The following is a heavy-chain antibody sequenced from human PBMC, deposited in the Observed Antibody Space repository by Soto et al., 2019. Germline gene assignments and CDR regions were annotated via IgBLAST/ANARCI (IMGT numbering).Heavy chain of an antibody. V-gene: IGHV1-2*02. CDR1: GYPFTGPY. Sequence: GASVKVSCKASGYPFTGPYISWVRQAPGQGLEWMGWINPSSGGTDYPQKFQGRVTMTRDTSITTVYMELSGLRSDDTAVYFCARPPKRYHYYFDYWGQGTPVTVSS. CDR3: ARPPKRYHYYFDY. J-gene: IGHJ4*02. CDR2: INPSSGGT. D-gene: IGHD2-2*01.